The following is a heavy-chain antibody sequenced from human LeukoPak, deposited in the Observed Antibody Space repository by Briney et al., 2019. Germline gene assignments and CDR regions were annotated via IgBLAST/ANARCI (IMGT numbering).Heavy chain of an antibody. CDR2: IKSDGST. Sequence: GGPLRLSCAASGFTFSTYWMHWVRQAPGRGVVWVSRIKSDGSTNYADSVKGRFTISRDNAKNTVSLQMNSLRPEDTGVYYCARAPSEIGGYYPEYFRHWGQGTLVTVSS. D-gene: IGHD3-22*01. CDR1: GFTFSTYW. J-gene: IGHJ1*01. V-gene: IGHV3-74*01. CDR3: ARAPSEIGGYYPEYFRH.